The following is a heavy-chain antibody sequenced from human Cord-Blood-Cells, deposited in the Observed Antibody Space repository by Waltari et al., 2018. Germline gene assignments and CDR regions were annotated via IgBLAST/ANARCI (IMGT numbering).Heavy chain of an antibody. CDR3: AREVAYCGGDCYYYYYGMDV. J-gene: IGHJ6*02. D-gene: IGHD2-21*01. Sequence: QVQLVEPGGGVVQPGRSLRLSCAASGFTFSSYGMHWVRQAPGKGLEWVAVIWYDGSNKYYADSVKGRFTISRDNSKNTLYLQMNSLRAEDTAVYYCAREVAYCGGDCYYYYYGMDVWGQGTTVTVSS. CDR1: GFTFSSYG. V-gene: IGHV3-33*01. CDR2: IWYDGSNK.